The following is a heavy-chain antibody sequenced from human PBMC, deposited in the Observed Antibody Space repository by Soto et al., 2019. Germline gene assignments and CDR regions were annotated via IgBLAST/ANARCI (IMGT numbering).Heavy chain of an antibody. Sequence: HPGGSLRLSCEASGFIFSSHWMFWVRQVPGKGLVWVSRINNDGTYTTYADSVKGRFTISRDNAKNTLYLEMNSLRAEDTAVYYCARVARNDVLPTDYSGEGTRVTISS. CDR3: ARVARNDVLPTDY. J-gene: IGHJ4*02. D-gene: IGHD1-1*01. CDR1: GFIFSSHW. V-gene: IGHV3-74*01. CDR2: INNDGTYT.